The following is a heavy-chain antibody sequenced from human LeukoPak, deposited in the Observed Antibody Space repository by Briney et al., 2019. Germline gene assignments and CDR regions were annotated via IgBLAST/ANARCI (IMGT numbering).Heavy chain of an antibody. J-gene: IGHJ4*02. Sequence: SETLSLTCTVSGGSINSYYWNWIRQPPGKGLEWIGYIYYSGSTNYNPSLKSRVTISIDTSKNQCSLKLSSVTAADTAVYYCATYKLGTFDYWGQGTLVTVSS. D-gene: IGHD7-27*01. CDR1: GGSINSYY. V-gene: IGHV4-59*01. CDR2: IYYSGST. CDR3: ATYKLGTFDY.